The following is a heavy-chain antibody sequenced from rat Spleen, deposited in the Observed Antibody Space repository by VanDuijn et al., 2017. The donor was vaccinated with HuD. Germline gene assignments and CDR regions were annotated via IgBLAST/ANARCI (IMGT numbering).Heavy chain of an antibody. D-gene: IGHD1-2*01. V-gene: IGHV6-10*01. CDR1: GFTFSTAW. CDR3: TMAIAAISTYYYVMDA. J-gene: IGHJ4*01. Sequence: EVQLMETGGGLVQPGKSLKLTCATSGFTFSTAWMNWVRQSPEKGLEWIARITPKFTNYATDYVESVKGRFTISRDDSKSSIYLQMNSLKEEDNATYYCTMAIAAISTYYYVMDAWGQGASVTVSS. CDR2: ITPKFTNYAT.